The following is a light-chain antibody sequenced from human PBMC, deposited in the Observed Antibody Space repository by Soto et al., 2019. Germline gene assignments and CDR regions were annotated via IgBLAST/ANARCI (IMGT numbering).Light chain of an antibody. CDR1: QGISGW. CDR2: AAS. J-gene: IGKJ5*01. V-gene: IGKV1-12*02. Sequence: DIQMTQSPSSVSASVGDRVTISCRASQGISGWLAWYQQKPGKAPKLLIYAASTLEAGVPSRFSGSGSGTDFNLTISSLQPDDFATYYCQQANSFPFTFGQGTRLEIK. CDR3: QQANSFPFT.